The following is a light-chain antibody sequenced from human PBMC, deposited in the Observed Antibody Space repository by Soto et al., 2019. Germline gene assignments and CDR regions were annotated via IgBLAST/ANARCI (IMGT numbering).Light chain of an antibody. CDR2: WAS. CDR1: QSVLYSSNNKNY. J-gene: IGKJ2*01. V-gene: IGKV4-1*01. Sequence: DIVMTQSPDSLAVSLGERATINCKSSQSVLYSSNNKNYLAWYQQKPGQPPKLLIYWASIRESGVPDRFSGSASGTDFTLTISSLQAEDVAVYYCQQYYSPPYTFGQGTKLEIK. CDR3: QQYYSPPYT.